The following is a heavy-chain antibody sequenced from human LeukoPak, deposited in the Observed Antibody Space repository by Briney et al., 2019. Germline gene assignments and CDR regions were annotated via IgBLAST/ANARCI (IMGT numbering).Heavy chain of an antibody. V-gene: IGHV4-59*01. CDR2: ASNSGST. CDR1: NDSIKDYY. J-gene: IGHJ3*01. Sequence: KASETLSLTCAVSNDSIKDYYWNWIRQPPGKGLEWIGFASNSGSTNYNPSLKSRVTISIDTSKRQFSLRLTSVTAADTAVYYCARYEVGSSWAQAFDVWGQGTMVTVSS. D-gene: IGHD6-13*01. CDR3: ARYEVGSSWAQAFDV.